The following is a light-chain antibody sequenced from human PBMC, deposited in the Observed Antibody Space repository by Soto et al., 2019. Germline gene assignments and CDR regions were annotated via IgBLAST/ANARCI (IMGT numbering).Light chain of an antibody. CDR2: GNS. CDR3: QSYDSSLSGRGVP. CDR1: SSNIGAGYD. Sequence: QSVLTQPPSVSGAPGQRVTISCTGSSSNIGAGYDVHWYQQLPGTAPKLLIYGNSNRPSGVPDRFSGSKSGTSASLAITGLQAEDEADYYCQSYDSSLSGRGVPFGTGTKLTVL. V-gene: IGLV1-40*01. J-gene: IGLJ1*01.